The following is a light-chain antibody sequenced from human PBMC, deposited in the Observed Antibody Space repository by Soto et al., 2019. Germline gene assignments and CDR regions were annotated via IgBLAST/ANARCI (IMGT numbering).Light chain of an antibody. J-gene: IGKJ1*01. Sequence: DIQMTQSPSTLSGSVVDIVTINFLASHTISSWLAWYQPKPGKAPKLLIYKASTLKSGVPSRFSGSGSGTEFTLTISSLQPDDFATYYCQHYNSYSEACGQGTKGDI. CDR1: HTISSW. V-gene: IGKV1-5*03. CDR3: QHYNSYSEA. CDR2: KAS.